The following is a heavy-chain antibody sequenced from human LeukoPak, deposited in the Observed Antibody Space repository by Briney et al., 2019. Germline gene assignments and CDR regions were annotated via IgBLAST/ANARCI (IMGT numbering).Heavy chain of an antibody. J-gene: IGHJ2*01. V-gene: IGHV4-59*01. Sequence: SETLSLTCTVSGGSISSYYWSWIRQPPGKGLEWSGYIYYSGSTNYNPSLQSRVPIPVDPSKNQFSPMLTSVTAADTAVYYCARIPEIAAPGTAFDLWGRGPVVTVSS. CDR3: ARIPEIAAPGTAFDL. CDR2: IYYSGST. CDR1: GGSISSYY. D-gene: IGHD6-13*01.